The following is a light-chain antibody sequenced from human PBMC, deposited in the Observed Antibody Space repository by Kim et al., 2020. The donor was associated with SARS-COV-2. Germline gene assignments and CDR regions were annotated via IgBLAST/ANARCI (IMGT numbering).Light chain of an antibody. V-gene: IGLV3-1*01. J-gene: IGLJ3*02. Sequence: SYELTQPPSVSVSPGQTASITCSGDKLGDKYACWYQQKPGQSPVLVIYQDGKRPSGIPERFSGSNSGNTATLTISGTQAMDEADYYCQAWDSSTGVFGGGTQLTV. CDR3: QAWDSSTGV. CDR1: KLGDKY. CDR2: QDG.